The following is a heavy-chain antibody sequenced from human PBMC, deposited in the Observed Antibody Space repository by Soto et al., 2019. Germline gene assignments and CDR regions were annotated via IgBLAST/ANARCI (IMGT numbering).Heavy chain of an antibody. Sequence: QITLKESGPTLVKHTQTLTLTCTFSGFSLSTRGVGVSWIRQPPGKALEWLAVIYWDNDKRFSPSLKTRLTITRDTSKNQVVLAMTNMDPVDTATYYCSQGGSGSYYGMDVWGQGTMVTVSS. CDR1: GFSLSTRGVG. CDR3: SQGGSGSYYGMDV. J-gene: IGHJ6*02. V-gene: IGHV2-5*02. D-gene: IGHD3-10*01. CDR2: IYWDNDK.